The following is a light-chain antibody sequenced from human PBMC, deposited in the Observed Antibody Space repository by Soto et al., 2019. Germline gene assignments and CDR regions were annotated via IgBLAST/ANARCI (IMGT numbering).Light chain of an antibody. CDR3: SSYTTSSTPPYV. CDR2: DVS. Sequence: QSVLTQPASVSGSPGQLITISCTGTSSDVGGYTYVSWYQQHPGKAPKLMIYDVSNRPSGVSNRFSGSKSANTASLTISGLQAEDEADYYCSSYTTSSTPPYVFGTGTKVTVL. J-gene: IGLJ1*01. V-gene: IGLV2-14*01. CDR1: SSDVGGYTY.